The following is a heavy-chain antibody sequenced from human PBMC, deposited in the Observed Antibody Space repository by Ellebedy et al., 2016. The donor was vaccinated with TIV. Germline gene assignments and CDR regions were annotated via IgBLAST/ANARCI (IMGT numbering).Heavy chain of an antibody. CDR1: GFTFSSYS. D-gene: IGHD6-13*01. V-gene: IGHV3-21*01. CDR2: ISSSSSYI. J-gene: IGHJ6*02. Sequence: GGSLRLSXAASGFTFSSYSMNRVRQAPGKGLEWVSSISSSSSYIYYADSVKGRFTISRDNAKNSLYLQMNSLRAEDTAVYYCARLSWYGDGMDVWGQGTTVTVSS. CDR3: ARLSWYGDGMDV.